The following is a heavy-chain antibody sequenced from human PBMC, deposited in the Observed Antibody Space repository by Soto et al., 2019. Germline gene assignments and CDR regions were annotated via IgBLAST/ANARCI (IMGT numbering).Heavy chain of an antibody. D-gene: IGHD2-15*01. J-gene: IGHJ6*02. CDR2: IYYSGST. CDR3: PRSLSRISCSGGSCPPGYYYGMDV. CDR1: GGSISSGGYY. Sequence: SETLSLTCTVSGGSISSGGYYWSWIRQHPGKGLEWIGYIYYSGSTYYNPSLKSRVTISVDTSKNQFSLKLSSVTAADTAVYYCPRSLSRISCSGGSCPPGYYYGMDVWGQGTTVTVSS. V-gene: IGHV4-31*03.